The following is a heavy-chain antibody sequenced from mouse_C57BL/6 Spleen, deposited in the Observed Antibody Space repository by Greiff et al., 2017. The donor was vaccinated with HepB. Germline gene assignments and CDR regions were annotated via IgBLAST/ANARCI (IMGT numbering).Heavy chain of an antibody. J-gene: IGHJ4*01. D-gene: IGHD2-10*02. CDR3: TKGRGVYYYAMDY. CDR2: IYPGNSDT. Sequence: EVQVVESGTVLARPGASVKMSCKTSGYTFTSYWMHWVKQRPGQGLEWIGAIYPGNSDTSYNQKFKGKAKLTAVTSASTAYMELSSLTNEDSAVYYCTKGRGVYYYAMDYWGQGTSVTVSS. CDR1: GYTFTSYW. V-gene: IGHV1-5*01.